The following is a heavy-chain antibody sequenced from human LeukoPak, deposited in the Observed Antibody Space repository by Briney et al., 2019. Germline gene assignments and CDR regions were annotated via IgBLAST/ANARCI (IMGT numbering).Heavy chain of an antibody. Sequence: SESLSLTRAVSGESFSVYYGSGSPDPPRKGREWIGEIKHSGSTNYNPSLKSRVTISLDTSKYQFSLKLSSVTAAVTAVYYCARGWYKCLFNGGGQGTLVTVPS. CDR1: GESFSVYY. V-gene: IGHV4-34*01. CDR3: ARGWYKCLFNG. CDR2: IKHSGST. D-gene: IGHD1-1*01. J-gene: IGHJ4*02.